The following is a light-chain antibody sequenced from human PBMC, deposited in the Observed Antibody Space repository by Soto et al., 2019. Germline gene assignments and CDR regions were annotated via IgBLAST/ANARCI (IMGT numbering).Light chain of an antibody. CDR1: GSDIGAYNF. J-gene: IGLJ3*02. CDR3: YSYAGRNVWV. CDR2: GVT. Sequence: QSALAQPPSASGSPGQSVTISCTGSGSDIGAYNFVSWYQQHPGNAPKLMIFGVTERPSGVPDRFSGSKSGNTASLTVSGLQADDEAIYYCYSYAGRNVWVFGGGTKLTVL. V-gene: IGLV2-8*01.